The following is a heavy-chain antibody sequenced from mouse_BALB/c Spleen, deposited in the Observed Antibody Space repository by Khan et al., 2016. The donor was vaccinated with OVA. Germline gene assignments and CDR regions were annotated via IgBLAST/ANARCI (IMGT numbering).Heavy chain of an antibody. CDR3: ARAYYRYDGYYAMDY. J-gene: IGHJ4*01. D-gene: IGHD2-14*01. V-gene: IGHV2-6-4*01. CDR1: GFSLSSYN. Sequence: QVQLKQSGPGLVAPSQSLSITCTVSGFSLSSYNIHWVRQPPGKGLEWLGMIWGGGGTDYNSTLISRLSISKDNSKSQVFLKMNSLQTDDTAMYYCARAYYRYDGYYAMDYWGQGTTVTVSS. CDR2: IWGGGGT.